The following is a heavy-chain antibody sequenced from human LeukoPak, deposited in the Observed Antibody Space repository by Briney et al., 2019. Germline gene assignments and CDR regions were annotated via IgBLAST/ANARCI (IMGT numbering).Heavy chain of an antibody. D-gene: IGHD3-9*01. Sequence: GGSLRLSCAASGFTFSSYAMGWVRQAPGKGPEWVSSISGSGGHTYFADSVKGRFTISRDNSKNTLDLQMNSLKVEDTAVYYCANRPGNHDILTQYYFDFWGQGTLVTVSS. V-gene: IGHV3-23*01. CDR1: GFTFSSYA. CDR3: ANRPGNHDILTQYYFDF. J-gene: IGHJ4*02. CDR2: ISGSGGHT.